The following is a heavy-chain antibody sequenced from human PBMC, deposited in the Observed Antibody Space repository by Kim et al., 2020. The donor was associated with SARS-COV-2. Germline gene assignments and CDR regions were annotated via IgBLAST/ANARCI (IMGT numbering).Heavy chain of an antibody. Sequence: ASVKVSCKASGYTFTSYAMHWVRQAPGQRLEWMGWINAGNGNTKYSQKFQGRVTITRDTSASTADMELSSLRSEDTAVYYCARGDFDWLYYNWFDPWGQGTLVTVSS. J-gene: IGHJ5*02. CDR2: INAGNGNT. CDR1: GYTFTSYA. D-gene: IGHD3-9*01. V-gene: IGHV1-3*01. CDR3: ARGDFDWLYYNWFDP.